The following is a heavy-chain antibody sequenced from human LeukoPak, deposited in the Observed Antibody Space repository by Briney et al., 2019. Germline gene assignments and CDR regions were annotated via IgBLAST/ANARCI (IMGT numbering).Heavy chain of an antibody. Sequence: SETLSLTCTVSGGSISSYYWSWIRQPPGKGLEWIGYIYYSGSTNYNPSLKSRVTISVDTSKNQFSLKLSSVTAADTAVYYCARVGYYDSSGYYYDGTPFDYWGQGTLVTVSS. V-gene: IGHV4-59*01. J-gene: IGHJ4*02. CDR3: ARVGYYDSSGYYYDGTPFDY. CDR2: IYYSGST. D-gene: IGHD3-22*01. CDR1: GGSISSYY.